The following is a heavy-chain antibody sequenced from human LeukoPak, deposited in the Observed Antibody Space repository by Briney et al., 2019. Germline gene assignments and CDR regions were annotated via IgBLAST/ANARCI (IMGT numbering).Heavy chain of an antibody. CDR3: ARDPGYYNWFDP. D-gene: IGHD5-18*01. CDR2: IIPILGIA. V-gene: IGHV1-69*04. Sequence: ASVKVPCKASGGTFSSYAISWVRQAPGQGLEWMGRIIPILGIANYAQKFQGRVTITADKSTSTAYMELSSLRSEDTAVYYCARDPGYYNWFDPWGQGTLVTVSS. CDR1: GGTFSSYA. J-gene: IGHJ5*02.